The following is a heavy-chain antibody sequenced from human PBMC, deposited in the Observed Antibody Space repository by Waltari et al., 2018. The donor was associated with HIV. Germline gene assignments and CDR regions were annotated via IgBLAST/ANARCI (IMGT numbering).Heavy chain of an antibody. Sequence: QVQLQESGPGLVKPSQTLSLTCTVSGASISSGNTYWTWIRQPAGKGLDWIGRIYSSGGTSCNPSHKSGVTISLDTSKNQFSMKLTSVTAADTAVYYCARARVRSGYGLYYYYGLDVWGQGTTVTVSS. V-gene: IGHV4-61*02. CDR3: ARARVRSGYGLYYYYGLDV. J-gene: IGHJ6*02. CDR1: GASISSGNTY. CDR2: IYSSGGT. D-gene: IGHD5-12*01.